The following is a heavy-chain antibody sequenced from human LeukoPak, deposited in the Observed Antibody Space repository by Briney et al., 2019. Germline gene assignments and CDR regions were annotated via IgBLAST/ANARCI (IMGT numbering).Heavy chain of an antibody. CDR2: IIPIFGTA. J-gene: IGHJ4*02. Sequence: SVKVSCKASGYTFTGYYMHWVRQAPGQGLEWMGGIIPIFGTANYAQKFQGRVTITADESTSTAYMELSSLRSEDTAVYYCARRWCGSSSSCQFDYWGQGTLVTVSS. V-gene: IGHV1-69*13. CDR1: GYTFTGYY. CDR3: ARRWCGSSSSCQFDY. D-gene: IGHD2-15*01.